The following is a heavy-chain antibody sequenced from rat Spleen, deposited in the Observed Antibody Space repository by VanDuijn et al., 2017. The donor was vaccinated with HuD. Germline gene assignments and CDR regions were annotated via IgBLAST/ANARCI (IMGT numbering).Heavy chain of an antibody. J-gene: IGHJ2*01. CDR2: IWTGGST. CDR1: GFSLTSYH. CDR3: ARSFYGYNYDHFDY. Sequence: QVQLKESGPGLVQPSQTLSLTCTVSGFSLTSYHVTWVRQPPGKGLEWMGLIWTGGSTAYNSLLESRLRISRDTSKSQVFLKMNSLQTEDIATYYCARSFYGYNYDHFDYWGQGVMVTVSS. D-gene: IGHD1-9*01. V-gene: IGHV2-30*01.